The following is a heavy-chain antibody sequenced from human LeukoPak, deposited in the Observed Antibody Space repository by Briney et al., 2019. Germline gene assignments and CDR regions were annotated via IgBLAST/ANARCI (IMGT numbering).Heavy chain of an antibody. CDR2: INSDGGST. V-gene: IGHV3-74*01. CDR3: AREVAGTDGWFDP. D-gene: IGHD6-19*01. CDR1: GFTFSSHL. J-gene: IGHJ5*02. Sequence: GGSLRFSCAASGFTFSSHLMHWVRQGPGKGLLWVSRINSDGGSTSYADSVKGRFTISRDNAKNTVYLQVNSLRAEDTAVYYCAREVAGTDGWFDPWGQGTLVTVSS.